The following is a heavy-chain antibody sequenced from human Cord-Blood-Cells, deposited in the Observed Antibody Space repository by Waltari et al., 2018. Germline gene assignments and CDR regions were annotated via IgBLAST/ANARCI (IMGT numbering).Heavy chain of an antibody. V-gene: IGHV4-38-2*02. CDR2: TYHSGRS. J-gene: IGHJ6*02. CDR3: ARDAGQREWLLYYYYGMDV. Sequence: QVQLQESGPGLVKPSETLSLTCTVSGYSISSGYYWGWIRQPPGKGLEWIGSTYHSGRSYYNPSSKSRVTISVDTSKNQFSLKLSSVTAADTAVYYCARDAGQREWLLYYYYGMDVWGQGTTVTVSS. D-gene: IGHD3-3*01. CDR1: GYSISSGYY.